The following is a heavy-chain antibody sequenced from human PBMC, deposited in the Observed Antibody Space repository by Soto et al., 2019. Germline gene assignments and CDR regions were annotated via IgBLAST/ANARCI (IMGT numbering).Heavy chain of an antibody. CDR3: VGAVAGRMSYYYYGMDV. J-gene: IGHJ6*02. Sequence: EVQLVESGGGLVQPGGSLRLSCAASGFTFSSYSMNWVRQAPGKGLEWVSYISSSSSTIDYADSVKGRFTISRDNAKNSLYLQMNGLRDEDTAVYYCVGAVAGRMSYYYYGMDVWGQGTTVTVSS. V-gene: IGHV3-48*02. CDR2: ISSSSSTI. CDR1: GFTFSSYS. D-gene: IGHD6-19*01.